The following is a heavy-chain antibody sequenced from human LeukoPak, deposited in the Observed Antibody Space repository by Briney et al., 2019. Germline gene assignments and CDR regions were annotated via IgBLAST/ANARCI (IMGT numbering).Heavy chain of an antibody. D-gene: IGHD6-13*01. V-gene: IGHV3-30*04. CDR2: ISYDGSNK. Sequence: GGSLRLSCAASGFTFSSYAMHWVRQAPGKGLEWVAVISYDGSNKYYADSVKGRFTISRDNSKNTLYLQMNSLRAEDTAVYYCASQSSSWYNWFDPWGQGTLVTVSS. CDR3: ASQSSSWYNWFDP. CDR1: GFTFSSYA. J-gene: IGHJ5*02.